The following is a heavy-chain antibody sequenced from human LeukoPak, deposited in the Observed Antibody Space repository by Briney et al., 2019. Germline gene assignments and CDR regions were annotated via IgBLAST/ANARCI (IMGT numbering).Heavy chain of an antibody. V-gene: IGHV1-2*02. D-gene: IGHD3-22*01. CDR1: GYTFTGYY. J-gene: IGHJ4*02. CDR3: AREVAVTYDSSGYSVDY. Sequence: ASVKVSCKASGYTFTGYYMHWVRQAPGQGLEWMGWINPNSGGTNYAQKFRGRVTMTRDTSISTAYMELSRLRSDDTAVYYCAREVAVTYDSSGYSVDYWDQGTLVTVSS. CDR2: INPNSGGT.